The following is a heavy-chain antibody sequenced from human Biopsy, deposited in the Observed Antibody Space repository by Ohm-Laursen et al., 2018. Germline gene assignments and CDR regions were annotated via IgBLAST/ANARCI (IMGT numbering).Heavy chain of an antibody. CDR3: ASYSHHYYDFDY. D-gene: IGHD3-16*01. Sequence: SDTLSLTCAVSGGSVNSDSSYWSWIRQPPGKGLEWIGYISYSGNTKYNPSLKSPVTISVDTSKNQFSLKLSSVTAADTAVYYCASYSHHYYDFDYWGQGTLVTVSS. CDR1: GGSVNSDSSY. V-gene: IGHV4-61*01. J-gene: IGHJ4*02. CDR2: ISYSGNT.